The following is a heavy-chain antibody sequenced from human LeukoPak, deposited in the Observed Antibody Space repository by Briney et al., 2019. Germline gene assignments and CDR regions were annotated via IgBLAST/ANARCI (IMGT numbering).Heavy chain of an antibody. Sequence: GGSLRLSCAASGFTFRNYDMHWVRQAPGKGLQWVAVISYDGSKKYYVESVKGRFTISRDSSKTTLYLQMNSLRTEDTAIYYCAKDRDAHYDFWSGYQMDVWGRGSTVTVSS. V-gene: IGHV3-30*18. J-gene: IGHJ6*02. D-gene: IGHD3-3*01. CDR1: GFTFRNYD. CDR2: ISYDGSKK. CDR3: AKDRDAHYDFWSGYQMDV.